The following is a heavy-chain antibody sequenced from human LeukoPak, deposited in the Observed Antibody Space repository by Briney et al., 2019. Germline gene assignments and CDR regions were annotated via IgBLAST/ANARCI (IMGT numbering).Heavy chain of an antibody. Sequence: PSETLSLTCTVSGRSISSFYWSWIRQPPGEGLEWVGYIYYCGNTNYNPSPKSRVTIPLDTSQNQSSLNLSSVNAADPAWYYCGRNYYVRSGYPYFDTWGQGTLVTVSS. CDR3: GRNYYVRSGYPYFDT. V-gene: IGHV4-59*01. D-gene: IGHD3-22*01. CDR1: GRSISSFY. CDR2: IYYCGNT. J-gene: IGHJ4*02.